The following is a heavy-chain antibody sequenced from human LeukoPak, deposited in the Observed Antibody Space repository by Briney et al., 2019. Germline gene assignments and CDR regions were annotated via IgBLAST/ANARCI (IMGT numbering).Heavy chain of an antibody. V-gene: IGHV3-7*01. CDR2: IKEDGSEI. CDR1: GFNFSTYW. CDR3: VTDQTGRHPYFFDY. J-gene: IGHJ4*02. Sequence: GGSLRLSCAASGFNFSTYWMTWVRQVLGKGLEWVANIKEDGSEIYYVDAVKGRFSISRDNAKTSLYLQMNNLSVADTAVYYCVTDQTGRHPYFFDYWGQGTLVTVSS. D-gene: IGHD3-10*01.